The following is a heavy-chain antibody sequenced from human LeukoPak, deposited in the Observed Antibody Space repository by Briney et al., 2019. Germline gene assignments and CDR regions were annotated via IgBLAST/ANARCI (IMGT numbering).Heavy chain of an antibody. D-gene: IGHD3-9*01. CDR2: ISSSSSYI. CDR1: GFIFSSYS. Sequence: GGSLRLSCVASGFIFSSYSMNWVRQAPGKGLEWVSSISSSSSYIYYADSVKGRFTISRDNAKNSLYLQMNSLRAEDTAVCYCARDSSFILTGYIDYWGQGTLVTVSS. J-gene: IGHJ4*02. CDR3: ARDSSFILTGYIDY. V-gene: IGHV3-21*01.